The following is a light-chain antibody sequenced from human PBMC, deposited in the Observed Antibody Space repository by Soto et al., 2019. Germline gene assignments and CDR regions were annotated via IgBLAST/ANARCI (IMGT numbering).Light chain of an antibody. V-gene: IGKV3-15*01. CDR3: QHYNNWPPFT. Sequence: EIVMTQSPATLSVSPGERATLSRRASQSVSSNLAWYQQKPGQAPRLLIYGASTRATGIPARFSGSGSGTEFTLPISSLQSEDFAVYYCQHYNNWPPFTFGPGTKVDIK. J-gene: IGKJ3*01. CDR1: QSVSSN. CDR2: GAS.